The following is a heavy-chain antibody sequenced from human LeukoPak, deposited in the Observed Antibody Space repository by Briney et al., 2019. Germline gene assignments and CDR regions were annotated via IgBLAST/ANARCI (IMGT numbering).Heavy chain of an antibody. CDR1: GFIFSNYG. CDR2: IAYDGSKK. V-gene: IGHV3-30*18. CDR3: AKVPMDAGWLVLDY. Sequence: GGSLRLSCAASGFIFSNYGMHWVRQAPGKGLEWVAVIAYDGSKKYYADSVKGRFTISRDNSKNTLYLQINSLRAEDTAVYYCAKVPMDAGWLVLDYWGQGTLVTVSS. D-gene: IGHD6-19*01. J-gene: IGHJ4*02.